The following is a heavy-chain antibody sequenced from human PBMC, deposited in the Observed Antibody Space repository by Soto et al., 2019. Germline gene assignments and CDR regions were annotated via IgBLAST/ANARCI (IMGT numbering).Heavy chain of an antibody. V-gene: IGHV4-39*01. D-gene: IGHD2-21*02. J-gene: IGHJ4*02. CDR2: IYYSGRT. CDR3: ARQRTTVVTQAYFDH. Sequence: SETLSLTCIVSGESISSSSYYWGWIRHPPGKGLEWIGSIYYSGRTYYNPSFKSRVTISIDTSKNQFSLKLSSLTATDTAVYYCARQRTTVVTQAYFDHWGQGALVTVSS. CDR1: GESISSSSYY.